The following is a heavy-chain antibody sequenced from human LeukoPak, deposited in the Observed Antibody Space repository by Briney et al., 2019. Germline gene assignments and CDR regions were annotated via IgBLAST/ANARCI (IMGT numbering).Heavy chain of an antibody. Sequence: ASVKVSCKASGYTFTSYGISWVRQAPGQGLEWMGWISAYNGNTNYAQKLQGRVTMTTDTSTSTAYMELRSLRSDDTAVYYCARMGPLLRYFDWLHMWGQGTLVTVSS. V-gene: IGHV1-18*01. J-gene: IGHJ4*02. CDR3: ARMGPLLRYFDWLHM. CDR2: ISAYNGNT. D-gene: IGHD3-9*01. CDR1: GYTFTSYG.